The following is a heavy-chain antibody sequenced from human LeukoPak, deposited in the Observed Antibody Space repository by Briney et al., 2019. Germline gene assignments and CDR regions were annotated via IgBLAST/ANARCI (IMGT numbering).Heavy chain of an antibody. V-gene: IGHV4-38-2*01. J-gene: IGHJ4*02. D-gene: IGHD1-14*01. CDR1: GYSISSGYY. CDR3: ARSLWQNRGFDY. Sequence: PSETLSLTCAVSGYSISSGYYWGWIRQPPGKGLEWIGSIYHSGSTYYNPPLKSRVTISVDTSKNQFSLKLSSVTAADTAVYYCARSLWQNRGFDYWGQGTLVTVSS. CDR2: IYHSGST.